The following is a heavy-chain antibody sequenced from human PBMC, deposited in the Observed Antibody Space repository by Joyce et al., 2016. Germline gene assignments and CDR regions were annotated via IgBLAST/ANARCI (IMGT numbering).Heavy chain of an antibody. D-gene: IGHD3-10*01. Sequence: QVQLEESGGGVVQPGKSLRLSCAASWVIFSDYEMHWVRQAPGNGLEWVAIISYNGKTQNYAGSVKGRFTISRDSSKSTLYLQMNRLRTEDTAVYYCVRDSLRVGKMSWFDPWGQGVLATVSS. CDR1: WVIFSDYE. J-gene: IGHJ5*02. V-gene: IGHV3-30*04. CDR3: VRDSLRVGKMSWFDP. CDR2: ISYNGKTQ.